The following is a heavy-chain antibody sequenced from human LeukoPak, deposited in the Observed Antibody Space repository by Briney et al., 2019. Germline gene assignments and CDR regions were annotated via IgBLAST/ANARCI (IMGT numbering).Heavy chain of an antibody. J-gene: IGHJ4*02. Sequence: GGSLRLSCAASGFTFSSYAMHWVRQAPGKGLEWVAVISYDGSNKYYADSVKGRFTISRDNSKNTLYLQMNSLRAEDTAVYYCARDKEGTFDYWGQGTLVTVSS. CDR1: GFTFSSYA. CDR2: ISYDGSNK. D-gene: IGHD1-1*01. V-gene: IGHV3-30-3*01. CDR3: ARDKEGTFDY.